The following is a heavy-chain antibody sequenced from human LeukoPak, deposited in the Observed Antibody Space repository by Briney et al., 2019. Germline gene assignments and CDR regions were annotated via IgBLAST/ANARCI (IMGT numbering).Heavy chain of an antibody. J-gene: IGHJ4*02. D-gene: IGHD3-10*01. V-gene: IGHV1-24*01. CDR3: ATVSYYYGSGADY. CDR1: GYTLTELS. Sequence: ASVQVSCHVSGYTLTELSMHWVRRAPGKGREWMGGFDPEDGETIYAQKFQGRVTMTEDTSTDTAYMELSSLRSEDTAVYYCATVSYYYGSGADYWGQGTLVTVSS. CDR2: FDPEDGET.